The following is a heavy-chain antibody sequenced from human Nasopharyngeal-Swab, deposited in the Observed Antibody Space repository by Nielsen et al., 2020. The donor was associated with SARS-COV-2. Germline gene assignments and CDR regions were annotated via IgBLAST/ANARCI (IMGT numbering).Heavy chain of an antibody. D-gene: IGHD3-10*01. CDR3: ARDGTMVRGVNSVDYYYGMDV. V-gene: IGHV4-30-4*01. J-gene: IGHJ6*02. CDR1: GGSISSGDYY. CDR2: IYYSGST. Sequence: SETLSLTCTVSGGSISSGDYYWSWIRQPPGKGLEWIGYIYYSGSTYYNPSLKSRVTISVDTSKNQFSLKLSSVTAADTAVYYCARDGTMVRGVNSVDYYYGMDVWGQGTTVTVSS.